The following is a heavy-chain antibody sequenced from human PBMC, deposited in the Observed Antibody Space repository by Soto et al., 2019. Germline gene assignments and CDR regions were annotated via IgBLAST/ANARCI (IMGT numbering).Heavy chain of an antibody. D-gene: IGHD3-3*01. Sequence: QVQLVQSGAEVKKPGSSVKVSCKASGGTFSSYTISWVRQAPGQGLEWMGRIIPILGIANYAQKFQGRVTITADKSTSTAYMELSSLRSEDTAVYYCARETAGRYYDFWSGYPYYYYYYYMDVWGKGTTVTVSS. CDR3: ARETAGRYYDFWSGYPYYYYYYYMDV. CDR2: IIPILGIA. J-gene: IGHJ6*03. CDR1: GGTFSSYT. V-gene: IGHV1-69*08.